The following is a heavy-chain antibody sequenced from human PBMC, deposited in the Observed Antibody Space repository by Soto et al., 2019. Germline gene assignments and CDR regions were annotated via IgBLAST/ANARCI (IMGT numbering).Heavy chain of an antibody. CDR3: AKDRVDQGGLVYFQH. CDR1: GFTFSSYG. V-gene: IGHV3-30*18. Sequence: ESGGGVVQPGRSLRLSCAASGFTFSSYGMHWVRQAPGKGLEWVAVISYDGSNKYYADSVKGRFTISRDNSKNTLYLQMNSLRAEDTAVYYCAKDRVDQGGLVYFQHWGQGTLVTVSS. J-gene: IGHJ1*01. D-gene: IGHD2-2*01. CDR2: ISYDGSNK.